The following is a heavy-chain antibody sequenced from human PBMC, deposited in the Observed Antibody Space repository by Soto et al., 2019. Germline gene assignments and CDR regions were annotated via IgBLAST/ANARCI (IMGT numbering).Heavy chain of an antibody. CDR3: ARVRGGDTHVFDF. V-gene: IGHV4-39*01. Sequence: QLHLHESGPGLVKPSETLSLSCSVSGDSITRSGFYWAWIRRPPGKELEWIGSMYHTGSTSYKPSLESRLTMSVDTSKSQFSLRLTSMTAADAGVYFCARVRGGDTHVFDFWGQGARVTVSS. CDR1: GDSITRSGFY. CDR2: MYHTGST. J-gene: IGHJ4*02. D-gene: IGHD3-10*01.